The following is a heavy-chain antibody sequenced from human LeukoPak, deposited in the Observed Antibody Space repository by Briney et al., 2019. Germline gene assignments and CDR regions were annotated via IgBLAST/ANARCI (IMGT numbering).Heavy chain of an antibody. CDR1: GFTFNTCA. Sequence: PGGSLRLSCAASGFTFNTCAMHWVRQAPGKGLEWVAVISNDGSHTYSSDSVKGRFTVSRDNSKNTLYLQMNSLRGEDAAIYYCARADITSSAYCYYMDVWGKGTTVTVSS. CDR3: ARADITSSAYCYYMDV. V-gene: IGHV3-30*04. J-gene: IGHJ6*03. D-gene: IGHD6-6*01. CDR2: ISNDGSHT.